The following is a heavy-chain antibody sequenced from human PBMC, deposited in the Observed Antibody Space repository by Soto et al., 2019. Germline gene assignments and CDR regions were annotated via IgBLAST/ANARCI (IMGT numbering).Heavy chain of an antibody. D-gene: IGHD6-13*01. V-gene: IGHV4-30-4*01. J-gene: IGHJ6*02. CDR3: ARASPVGTDV. CDR2: IYYSGSA. CDR1: GGSISSGDYY. Sequence: QVQLQETGPGLVKPSQTLSLTCTVSGGSISSGDYYWSWIRQPPGKGLEWIGYIYYSGSAYYNPSHKTRVTRSVDTSKNQFSLKLSAVTAADTAEYYCARASPVGTDVWGQGTTVTVSS.